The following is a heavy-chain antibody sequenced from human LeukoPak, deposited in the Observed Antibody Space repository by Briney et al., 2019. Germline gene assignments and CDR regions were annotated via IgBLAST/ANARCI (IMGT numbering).Heavy chain of an antibody. CDR2: IWFDGSKK. Sequence: PGRSLRLSCAASGFTFSSYGMHWVRQAPGKGLEWVAVIWFDGSKKYYADSVKGRFTISRDNSKNTLYLQTSSLRAEDTAVYYCARASTTVPNLLDHWGRGTLVTVSS. CDR3: ARASTTVPNLLDH. J-gene: IGHJ4*02. D-gene: IGHD4-17*01. CDR1: GFTFSSYG. V-gene: IGHV3-33*01.